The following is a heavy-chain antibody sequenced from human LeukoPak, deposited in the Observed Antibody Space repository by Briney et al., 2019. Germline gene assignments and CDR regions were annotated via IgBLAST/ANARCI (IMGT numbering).Heavy chain of an antibody. D-gene: IGHD2-15*01. V-gene: IGHV3-11*01. Sequence: GGPLRLSCAASGFTFSDYYMSWLRQAPGKGLEWVSYISSSGNTIYYADSEKGRFTISRDTAKNSLYLQMNSLRAEDTAVYYCARDWEAATPSHWGQGTLVTVSS. J-gene: IGHJ4*02. CDR2: ISSSGNTI. CDR3: ARDWEAATPSH. CDR1: GFTFSDYY.